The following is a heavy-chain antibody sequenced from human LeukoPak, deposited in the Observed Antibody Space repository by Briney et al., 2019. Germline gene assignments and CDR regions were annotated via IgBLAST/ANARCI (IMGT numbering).Heavy chain of an antibody. V-gene: IGHV3-74*01. J-gene: IGHJ6*03. D-gene: IGHD6-13*01. CDR3: ARDQAAAYYYYYYMDV. CDR2: INTDGSST. CDR1: GFTFSSYW. Sequence: GGSLRLSCAASGFTFSSYWMHWVRQAPGKGLVWVSRINTDGSSTSYADSVKGRFTISRDNAKNTLYLQMNSLRAEDTAVYYCARDQAAAYYYYYYMDVWGKGTTVTVSS.